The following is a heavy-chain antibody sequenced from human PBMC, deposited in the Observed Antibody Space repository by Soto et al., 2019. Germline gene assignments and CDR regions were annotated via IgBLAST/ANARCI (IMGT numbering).Heavy chain of an antibody. J-gene: IGHJ6*02. CDR1: GYTFTSYY. CDR2: INPSGGST. D-gene: IGHD2-2*03. Sequence: ASVKVSCKASGYTFTSYYMHWVRQAPGQGLEWMGIINPSGGSTSYAQKFQGRVTMTRNTSTSTVYMELSSLRSEDTAVYYCARGPGYCSSTSCQNVYYYYGMDVWGQGTTVTVSS. V-gene: IGHV1-46*01. CDR3: ARGPGYCSSTSCQNVYYYYGMDV.